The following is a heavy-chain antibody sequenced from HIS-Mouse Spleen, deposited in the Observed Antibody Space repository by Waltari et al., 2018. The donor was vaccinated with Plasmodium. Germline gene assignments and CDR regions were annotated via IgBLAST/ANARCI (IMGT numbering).Heavy chain of an antibody. CDR1: GFTVSSNY. CDR3: ARGNSGYSSSWYLFDY. J-gene: IGHJ4*02. Sequence: GQLVETGGGLIQPGGSLRLSCAASGFTVSSNYMSWVRQVPGKGLEWVSVIYSGGSTYYADSVKGRFTISRDNSKNTLYLQMNSLRAEDTAVYYCARGNSGYSSSWYLFDYWGQGTLVTVSS. V-gene: IGHV3-53*02. CDR2: IYSGGST. D-gene: IGHD6-13*01.